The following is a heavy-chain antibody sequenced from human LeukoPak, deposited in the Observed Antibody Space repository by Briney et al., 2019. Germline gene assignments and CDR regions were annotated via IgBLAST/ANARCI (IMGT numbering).Heavy chain of an antibody. CDR1: GFTFSSYS. CDR2: ISSSSTTI. CDR3: AREPSSSGWYGYYFDY. J-gene: IGHJ4*02. D-gene: IGHD6-19*01. V-gene: IGHV3-48*04. Sequence: PGGSLRLSCAASGFTFSSYSMNWVRQAPGKGLEWVSYISSSSTTIYYADSVKGRFTISRDNAKNSLYLQMNSLRAEDTAVYYCAREPSSSGWYGYYFDYWGQGTLVSVSS.